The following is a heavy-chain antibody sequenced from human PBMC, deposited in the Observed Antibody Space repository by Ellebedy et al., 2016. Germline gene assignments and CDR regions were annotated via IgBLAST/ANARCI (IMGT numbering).Heavy chain of an antibody. J-gene: IGHJ4*02. CDR2: IYHSGST. Sequence: SETLSLXXTVSGYSISGGYYWGWIRPPPGKGLEWIGSIYHSGSTYYNPSLKSRVTISVDTSKNQFSLKLSSVTAADTAVYYCARERVGVGYCTNGVCVGSDYFDYWGQGTLVTVSS. V-gene: IGHV4-38-2*02. CDR1: GYSISGGYY. D-gene: IGHD2-8*01. CDR3: ARERVGVGYCTNGVCVGSDYFDY.